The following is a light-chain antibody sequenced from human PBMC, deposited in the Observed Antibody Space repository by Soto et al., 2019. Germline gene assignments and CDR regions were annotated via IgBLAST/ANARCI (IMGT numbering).Light chain of an antibody. CDR3: QKYGNFWT. CDR1: QSFRGL. V-gene: IGKV3-11*01. Sequence: EVVFTQSPVTLSLSPCERATLSCRASQSFRGLLAWYQQKPGQAPRLLIYDAYNRATGIPPRFSGSGSGTDFSLTIRRLEPDDFAVYYCQKYGNFWTFGQGTKV. CDR2: DAY. J-gene: IGKJ1*01.